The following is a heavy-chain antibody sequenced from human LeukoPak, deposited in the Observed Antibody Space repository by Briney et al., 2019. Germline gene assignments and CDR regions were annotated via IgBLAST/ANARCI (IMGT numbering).Heavy chain of an antibody. J-gene: IGHJ4*02. CDR2: LRYDGSNK. CDR3: AKVIPVRYSKGPYYFDY. V-gene: IGHV3-30*02. D-gene: IGHD2-15*01. CDR1: GFIFSSYG. Sequence: PGGSLRLSCAASGFIFSSYGMHWVRPAPGKGLGWGAFLRYDGSNKYYADSVKGRFTISRDNSKNTLYLQMNSLRAEDTAVYYCAKVIPVRYSKGPYYFDYWGQGTLVTVSS.